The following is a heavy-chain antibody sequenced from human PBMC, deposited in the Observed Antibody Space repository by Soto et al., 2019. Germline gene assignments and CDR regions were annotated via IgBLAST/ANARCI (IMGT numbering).Heavy chain of an antibody. CDR3: ANVGSNTAMVPYYFDY. D-gene: IGHD5-18*01. J-gene: IGHJ4*02. CDR1: GFTFSSYA. CDR2: ISGSGGST. Sequence: GGSLRLSCAASGFTFSSYAMSWVRQAPGKGLEWVSAISGSGGSTYYADPVKGRFTISRDNSKNTLYLQMNSLRAEDTAVYYCANVGSNTAMVPYYFDYRGQGTLVTVSS. V-gene: IGHV3-23*01.